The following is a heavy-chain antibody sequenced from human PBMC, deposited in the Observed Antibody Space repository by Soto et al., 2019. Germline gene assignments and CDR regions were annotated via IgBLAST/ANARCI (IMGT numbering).Heavy chain of an antibody. J-gene: IGHJ6*02. CDR2: ISWNSGSI. D-gene: IGHD2-21*02. CDR3: AKGVTATRLGMDV. V-gene: IGHV3-9*01. Sequence: GGSLRLSCAASGFTFSSFWMFWVRQAPGKGLVWVSGISWNSGSIGYADSVKGRFTISRDNAKNSLYLQMNSLRAENTALYYCAKGVTATRLGMDVWGAGATVSVS. CDR1: GFTFSSFW.